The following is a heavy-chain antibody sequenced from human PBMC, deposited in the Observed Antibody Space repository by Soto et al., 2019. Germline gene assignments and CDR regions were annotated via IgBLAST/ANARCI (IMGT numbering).Heavy chain of an antibody. D-gene: IGHD2-2*01. CDR3: ARLPAYCSSTSCYQDYYYYYMDV. CDR2: INHSGST. V-gene: IGHV4-34*01. CDR1: GGSFSGYY. J-gene: IGHJ6*03. Sequence: SETLSLTCAVYGGSFSGYYWSWIRQPPGKGLEWIGEINHSGSTNYNPSLKSRVTISVDTSKNQFSLKLSSVTAADTAVYYCARLPAYCSSTSCYQDYYYYYMDVWGKGTTVTVSS.